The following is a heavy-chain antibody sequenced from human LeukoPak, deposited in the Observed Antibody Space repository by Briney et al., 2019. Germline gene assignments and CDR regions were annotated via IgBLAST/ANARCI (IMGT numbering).Heavy chain of an antibody. V-gene: IGHV1-2*02. J-gene: IGHJ4*02. CDR1: AYTFTGYF. Sequence: ASVKVSCKASAYTFTGYFMHWVRQAPRQGLEWMGWINPNSGGTNYAQNFQGRVTMTRDTSISTAYMELSRLRSDDTAVYYCARVNNYYDSSGYLYYFDYWGQGTLVTVSS. CDR3: ARVNNYYDSSGYLYYFDY. CDR2: INPNSGGT. D-gene: IGHD3-22*01.